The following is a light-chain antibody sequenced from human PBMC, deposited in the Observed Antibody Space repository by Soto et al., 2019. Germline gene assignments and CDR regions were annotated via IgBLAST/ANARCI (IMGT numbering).Light chain of an antibody. Sequence: EIVLTQSPDTLSLSPGERATPSCRASQSVSSSYLAWYQQKPGQAPRLLIYGASSRATGIPDRFSGSGSGTDFTLTISRLEPEDFAVYYCQQYGTSPPRTFGQGTKVEIK. V-gene: IGKV3-20*01. CDR3: QQYGTSPPRT. J-gene: IGKJ1*01. CDR1: QSVSSSY. CDR2: GAS.